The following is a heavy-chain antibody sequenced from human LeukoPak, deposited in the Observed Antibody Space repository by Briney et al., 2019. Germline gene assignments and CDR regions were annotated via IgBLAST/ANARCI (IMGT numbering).Heavy chain of an antibody. CDR2: ISRSGSTI. CDR1: GFTFSSYE. Sequence: GGPLRLSCAASGFTFSSYEMSWVRQAPGKGLEWVSYISRSGSTIYYADSVKGRFTISRDNAKNSPYLQMNSLRAEDTAVYYCARRGGNFDYWGQGTLVTVSS. D-gene: IGHD3-10*01. CDR3: ARRGGNFDY. J-gene: IGHJ4*02. V-gene: IGHV3-48*03.